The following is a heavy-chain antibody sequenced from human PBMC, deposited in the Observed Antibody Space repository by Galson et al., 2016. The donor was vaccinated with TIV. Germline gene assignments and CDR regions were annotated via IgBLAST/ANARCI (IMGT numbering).Heavy chain of an antibody. V-gene: IGHV3-30-3*01. CDR3: ARTLNSYSFDY. CDR2: ISYDGTT. CDR1: GFTFGSYP. Sequence: SLRLSCAASGFTFGSYPMNWVRQAPGKGLEWVAVISYDGTTEADSVKGRFTISRDKSKNTLYPQMNSLRVDDTAVYYCARTLNSYSFDYCGQGTLVTVAS. J-gene: IGHJ4*02.